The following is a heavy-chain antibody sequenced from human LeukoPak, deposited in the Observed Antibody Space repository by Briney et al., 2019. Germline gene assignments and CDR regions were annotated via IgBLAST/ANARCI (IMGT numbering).Heavy chain of an antibody. CDR1: GGSISSSSYY. D-gene: IGHD3-22*01. CDR2: IYYSGST. J-gene: IGHJ4*02. V-gene: IGHV4-39*07. CDR3: ATGSGYYAY. Sequence: PSETLSLTCSVSGGSISSSSYYWGWIRQPPGEGLEWIGSIYYSGSTYYNPSLKSRVTISVDTSKNQFSLKLSSVTAADTAVYYCATGSGYYAYWGQGTLVTVSS.